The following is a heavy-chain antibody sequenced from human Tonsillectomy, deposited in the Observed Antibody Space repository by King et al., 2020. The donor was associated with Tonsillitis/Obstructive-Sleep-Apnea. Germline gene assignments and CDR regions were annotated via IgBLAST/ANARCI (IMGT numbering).Heavy chain of an antibody. CDR3: ARGRTGNNGRLFAS. CDR2: INHSGST. V-gene: IGHV4-34*01. J-gene: IGHJ4*02. D-gene: IGHD1/OR15-1a*01. Sequence: VQLQQWGAGLLKPSETLSLTCAVYGGSFSGYYWNWIRQPPGKGLEWIGEINHSGSTNHNPSLKSRVTISVDTSKNQFSLKLSSVTAADTATYYCARGRTGNNGRLFASWGQGTLVTVSS. CDR1: GGSFSGYY.